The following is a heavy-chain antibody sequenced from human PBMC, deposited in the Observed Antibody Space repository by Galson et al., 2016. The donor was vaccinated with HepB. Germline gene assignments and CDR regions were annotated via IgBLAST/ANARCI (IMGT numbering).Heavy chain of an antibody. V-gene: IGHV1-18*01. J-gene: IGHJ4*02. CDR1: GYTFISYA. D-gene: IGHD3-10*01. Sequence: SVKVSCKASGYTFISYAISWVRQAPGQGLEWMGRITVYNGKTEHAQRLQDRVTLTTDISTTTAYMEVRSLTSDDTAVYYCARDFSGSGTCETSGDYLDYWGQGTLVTVSS. CDR3: ARDFSGSGTCETSGDYLDY. CDR2: ITVYNGKT.